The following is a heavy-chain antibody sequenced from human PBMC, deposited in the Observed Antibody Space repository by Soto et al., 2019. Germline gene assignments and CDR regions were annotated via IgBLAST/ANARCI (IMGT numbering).Heavy chain of an antibody. CDR1: EDSGFSFSSYG. D-gene: IGHD5-18*01. CDR2: ISYDGTNR. V-gene: IGHV3-30*18. CDR3: AKDRMVRSYFYGMDV. J-gene: IGHJ6*02. Sequence: VQLVESGGGVVQPGRSLRLSCAASEDSGFSFSSYGFHWVRQAPGKGLEWVAVISYDGTNRHFAESIKGRFSVSRDNAMLAVDLQMNSLRPEDTAIYYCAKDRMVRSYFYGMDVWGQGTTVTVSS.